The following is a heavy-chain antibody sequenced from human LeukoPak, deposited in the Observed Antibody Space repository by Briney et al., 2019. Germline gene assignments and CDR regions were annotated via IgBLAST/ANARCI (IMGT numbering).Heavy chain of an antibody. CDR2: IYYTGNT. V-gene: IGHV4-28*03. D-gene: IGHD1-26*01. CDR1: GYSINNTNW. J-gene: IGHJ4*02. CDR3: SRESGPYSPFGH. Sequence: SDTLSLTCAVSGYSINNTNWWGWIRQPPGKGLEWIGYIYYTGNTYYNTSLKSRVTMSLDESKNHLSLTLTSVTAADTAIYYCSRESGPYSPFGHWGQGILVTVTT.